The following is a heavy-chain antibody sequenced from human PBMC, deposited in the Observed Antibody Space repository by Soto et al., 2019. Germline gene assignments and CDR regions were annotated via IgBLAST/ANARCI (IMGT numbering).Heavy chain of an antibody. D-gene: IGHD3-22*01. J-gene: IGHJ4*02. Sequence: GGSLRLSCAASGFTFSSYEMNWVRQAPGKGLEWVSYIGGSGSKIYYADSVKGRFTISRDNAKNSLYLQMNSLRAEDTAVYYCARGHDSSGYYGVYFDYWGQGALVTVSS. V-gene: IGHV3-48*03. CDR2: IGGSGSKI. CDR1: GFTFSSYE. CDR3: ARGHDSSGYYGVYFDY.